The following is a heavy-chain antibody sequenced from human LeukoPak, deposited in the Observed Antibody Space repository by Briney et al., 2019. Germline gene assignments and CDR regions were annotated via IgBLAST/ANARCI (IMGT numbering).Heavy chain of an antibody. D-gene: IGHD5-12*01. V-gene: IGHV4-39*07. CDR3: ARVGYSGYETADY. CDR2: IYYSGST. J-gene: IGHJ4*02. Sequence: SETLSLTCTVSGGSISSSSYYWGWIRQPPGKGLEWVGSIYYSGSTYYNPSLKSRVTMSVDTSKNQFSLKLSSVTAADTAVYHCARVGYSGYETADYWGQGTLVTVSS. CDR1: GGSISSSSYY.